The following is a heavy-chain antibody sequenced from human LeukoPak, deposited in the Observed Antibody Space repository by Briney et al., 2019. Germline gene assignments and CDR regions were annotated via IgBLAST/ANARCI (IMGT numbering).Heavy chain of an antibody. CDR3: ARPETPSVDTAMVHWYFDL. CDR1: GYSISSGYY. Sequence: PSETLSFTCAVSGYSISSGYYWGWIRQPPGKGLEWIGSIYHSGSTYYNPSLKSRVTISVDTSKNQFSLKLSSVTAADTAVYYCARPETPSVDTAMVHWYFDLWGRGTLVTVSS. V-gene: IGHV4-38-2*01. D-gene: IGHD5-18*01. J-gene: IGHJ2*01. CDR2: IYHSGST.